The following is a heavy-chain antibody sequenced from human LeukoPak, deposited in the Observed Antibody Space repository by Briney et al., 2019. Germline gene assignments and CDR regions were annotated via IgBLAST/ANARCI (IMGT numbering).Heavy chain of an antibody. V-gene: IGHV1-2*02. D-gene: IGHD6-13*01. J-gene: IGHJ3*02. CDR3: ARVLAAAGGYAFDI. Sequence: ASVKVSCKASGYTFTGYYMHWGRQAPGQGLEWMGWINPNSGGTNYAQKFQGRVTMTRDTSISTAYMELSRLRSEDTAVYYCARVLAAAGGYAFDIWGQGTMVTVSS. CDR2: INPNSGGT. CDR1: GYTFTGYY.